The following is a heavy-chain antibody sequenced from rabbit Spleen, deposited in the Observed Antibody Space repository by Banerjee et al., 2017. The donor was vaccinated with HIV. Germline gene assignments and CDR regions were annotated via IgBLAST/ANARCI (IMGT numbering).Heavy chain of an antibody. V-gene: IGHV1S45*01. D-gene: IGHD4-1*01. J-gene: IGHJ3*01. Sequence: QEQLEESGGDLVKPEGSLTLTCKASGFSFSSGYDMCWVRQAPGKGLEWIGSIYSVIDYTDYASWAKGRFTISKASSITVTLQMTSLTVADTATYFCARVSETSGWGEDLWGQGTLVTVS. CDR3: ARVSETSGWGEDL. CDR1: GFSFSSGYD. CDR2: IYSVIDYT.